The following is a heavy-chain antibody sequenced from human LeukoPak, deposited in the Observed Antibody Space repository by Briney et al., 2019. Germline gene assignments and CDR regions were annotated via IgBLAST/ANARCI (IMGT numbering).Heavy chain of an antibody. Sequence: QPGGSLRLSCAASGFTFSSFALSWVRQAPGKGLEWVSTISGSSGSTYYADSVKGRLTISRDSSKNTLYLQMKSLRAEGTAVYYCARDRDSGYGGLFEYWGQGTLVTVSS. J-gene: IGHJ4*02. CDR1: GFTFSSFA. CDR3: ARDRDSGYGGLFEY. V-gene: IGHV3-23*01. D-gene: IGHD5-12*01. CDR2: ISGSSGST.